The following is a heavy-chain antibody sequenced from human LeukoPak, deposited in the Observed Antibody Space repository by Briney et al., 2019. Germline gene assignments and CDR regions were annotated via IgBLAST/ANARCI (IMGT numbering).Heavy chain of an antibody. CDR2: ISSSSSYI. Sequence: GGSLRLSCAASGFTFSSYSMNWVRQAPGKGLEGVSSISSSSSYIYYADSVKGRFTISRDNAKNSLYLQMNSLRAEDTAVYYCAREVRLNNWFDPWGQGTLVTVSS. CDR1: GFTFSSYS. J-gene: IGHJ5*02. D-gene: IGHD1-1*01. V-gene: IGHV3-21*01. CDR3: AREVRLNNWFDP.